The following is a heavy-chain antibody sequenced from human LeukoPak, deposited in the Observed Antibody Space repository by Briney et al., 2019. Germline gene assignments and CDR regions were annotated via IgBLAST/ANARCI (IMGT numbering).Heavy chain of an antibody. J-gene: IGHJ4*02. D-gene: IGHD2-21*02. V-gene: IGHV3-33*01. CDR2: IWYDGSNK. CDR3: ARDHNGDCVRTYFDY. Sequence: GGSLRLSCAASGFTFSSYGMHWVRQAPGKGLEWVAVIWYDGSNKYYADSVKGRFTISRDNSKNTLYLQMNSLRAEDTAVYYCARDHNGDCVRTYFDYWGQGTLVTVSS. CDR1: GFTFSSYG.